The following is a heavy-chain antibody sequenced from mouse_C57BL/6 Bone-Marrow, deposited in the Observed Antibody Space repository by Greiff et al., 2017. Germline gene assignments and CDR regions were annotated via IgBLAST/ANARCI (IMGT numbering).Heavy chain of an antibody. CDR1: GYTFTSYW. CDR3: ARSRGFAY. Sequence: VQLQQPGAELVMPGASVKLSCKASGYTFTSYWMHWVKQRPGQGLEWIGEIDPSDSYTNYNQKFKGKSTLTVDNSSSTAYMQLSSLTSEDAAVYYCARSRGFAYWGQGTLVTVSA. J-gene: IGHJ3*01. V-gene: IGHV1-69*01. CDR2: IDPSDSYT.